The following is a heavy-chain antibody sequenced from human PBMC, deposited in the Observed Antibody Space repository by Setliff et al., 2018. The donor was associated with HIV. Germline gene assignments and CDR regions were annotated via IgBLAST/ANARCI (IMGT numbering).Heavy chain of an antibody. J-gene: IGHJ5*01. CDR1: GFTFSSYW. CDR3: ARPLLRTNPVYGILGNWFDS. D-gene: IGHD2-8*01. CDR2: IKQDGSEK. V-gene: IGHV3-7*03. Sequence: GGSLRLSCAASGFTFSSYWMSWVRQAPGKGLEWVANIKQDGSEKYYVDSVKGRFTSSRDNAKNSLYLQMNSLRAEDTAVYYCARPLLRTNPVYGILGNWFDSWGRGTLVTVSS.